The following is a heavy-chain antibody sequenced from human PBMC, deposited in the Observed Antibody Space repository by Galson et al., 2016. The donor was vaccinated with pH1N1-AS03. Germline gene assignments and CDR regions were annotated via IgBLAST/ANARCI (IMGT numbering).Heavy chain of an antibody. Sequence: SLRLSCAASGFIFSRFAVTWVRQAPGKGLEWVSLIHDDGVGTYYADSVKGRFTISRDNSKNTLFLHMNSLRAEDTAVYYCARGGGVATVPLDLDRWGQGTLVTVSS. J-gene: IGHJ5*02. CDR3: ARGGGVATVPLDLDR. CDR2: IHDDGVGT. CDR1: GFIFSRFA. V-gene: IGHV3-23*03. D-gene: IGHD3/OR15-3a*01.